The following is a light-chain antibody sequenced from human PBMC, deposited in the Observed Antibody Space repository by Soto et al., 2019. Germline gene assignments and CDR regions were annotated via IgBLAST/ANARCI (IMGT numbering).Light chain of an antibody. CDR3: CSYAGSYRYV. Sequence: LTQPHSVSGSPGQSVTISCTGTSSDVGGYSRVSWYQQHPGKAPTLMIYDVSKRPSGVPGRFSGSKSGNTASLTISGLQAEDEADYYCCSYAGSYRYVFGTGTKLTVL. J-gene: IGLJ1*01. V-gene: IGLV2-11*01. CDR1: SSDVGGYSR. CDR2: DVS.